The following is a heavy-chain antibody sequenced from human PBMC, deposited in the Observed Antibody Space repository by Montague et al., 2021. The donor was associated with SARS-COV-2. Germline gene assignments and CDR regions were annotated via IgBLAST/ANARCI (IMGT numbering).Heavy chain of an antibody. Sequence: TLSLTCTVSGGSISSGSYYWSWIRQPAGKGLEWIGRIYTSGSTNYNPSLKSRVTISVDTSKNQFSLKLSSVTAADTAVYYCAREGRTTDYDILTGYYYYYYYMDVWGKGTTVTVSS. CDR2: IYTSGST. CDR3: AREGRTTDYDILTGYYYYYYYMDV. V-gene: IGHV4-61*02. CDR1: GGSISSGSYY. D-gene: IGHD3-9*01. J-gene: IGHJ6*03.